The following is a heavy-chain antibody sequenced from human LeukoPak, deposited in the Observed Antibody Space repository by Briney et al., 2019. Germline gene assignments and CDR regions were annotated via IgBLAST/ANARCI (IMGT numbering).Heavy chain of an antibody. Sequence: GGSLRLSCAASGFTVSSNYMSWVRQAPGKGLEWVSGISWNSGSIGYADSVKGRFTISRDNAKNSLYLPMNSLRAEDMALYYCAKDTLGSSVNAFDIWGQGTMVTVSS. J-gene: IGHJ3*02. CDR3: AKDTLGSSVNAFDI. CDR1: GFTVSSNY. D-gene: IGHD7-27*01. CDR2: ISWNSGSI. V-gene: IGHV3-9*03.